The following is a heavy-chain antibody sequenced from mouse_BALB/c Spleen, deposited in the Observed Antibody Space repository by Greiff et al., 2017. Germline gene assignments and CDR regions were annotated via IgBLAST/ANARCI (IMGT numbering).Heavy chain of an antibody. J-gene: IGHJ3*01. D-gene: IGHD3-3*01. CDR3: NSGQAY. CDR2: IDPETGGT. Sequence: VQLQQSGAELVRPGASVTLSCKASGYTFTDYEMHWVKQTPVHGLEWIGAIDPETGGTAYNQKFKGKATLTADKSSSTAYMELRSLTSEDSAVYYCNSGQAYWGQGTLVTVSA. V-gene: IGHV1-15*01. CDR1: GYTFTDYE.